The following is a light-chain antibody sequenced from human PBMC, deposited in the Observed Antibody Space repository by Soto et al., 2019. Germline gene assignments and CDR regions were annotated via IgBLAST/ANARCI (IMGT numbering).Light chain of an antibody. Sequence: QSVLTQPPSASGAPGMSVTLSCSGTDNDVGRYDDVPWYQQHPGKAPKLLIYEDSKRPSGVPDRFSGSKSGNTASLTVSGLQGEDEADYYCMSYEGSKSVVFGGGTKLTVL. CDR2: EDS. CDR3: MSYEGSKSVV. V-gene: IGLV2-8*01. CDR1: DNDVGRYDD. J-gene: IGLJ2*01.